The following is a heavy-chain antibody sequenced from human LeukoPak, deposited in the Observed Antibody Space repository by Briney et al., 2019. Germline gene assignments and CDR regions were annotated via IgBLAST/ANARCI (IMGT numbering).Heavy chain of an antibody. Sequence: PGGSLRLSCAASGFTFSGYDMHWVRQTTGKGLEWVSAISTAGDTYYPGSVKGRFTISRESAKNPLYLQMSSLRAEDTAVYYCARGGSSGYYFFDYWGQGTLVTVSS. V-gene: IGHV3-13*01. CDR1: GFTFSGYD. J-gene: IGHJ4*02. CDR3: ARGGSSGYYFFDY. CDR2: ISTAGDT. D-gene: IGHD6-19*01.